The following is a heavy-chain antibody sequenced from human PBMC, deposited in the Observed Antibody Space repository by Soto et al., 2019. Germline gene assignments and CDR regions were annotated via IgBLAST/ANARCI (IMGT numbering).Heavy chain of an antibody. CDR2: ISPSNDNS. Sequence: QVQMVQSGAEVKKPGTSVKVSCKASGYAFINYAVTWVRQAPVEGLEWMGWISPSNDNSYSAQKFQDRVTMSTETSSNTAYMKLRSLTTDDTAVYYCTREGGNTGTSDYWGQGILVTVSS. D-gene: IGHD1-7*01. V-gene: IGHV1-18*01. CDR3: TREGGNTGTSDY. CDR1: GYAFINYA. J-gene: IGHJ4*02.